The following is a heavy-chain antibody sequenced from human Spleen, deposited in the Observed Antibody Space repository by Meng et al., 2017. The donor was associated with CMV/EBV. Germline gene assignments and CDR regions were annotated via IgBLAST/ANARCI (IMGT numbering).Heavy chain of an antibody. CDR3: ARDSNRGEYYYYGLDV. V-gene: IGHV4-38-2*02. D-gene: IGHD3-10*01. CDR1: GYSISSGYH. CDR2: VYHGGST. J-gene: IGHJ6*02. Sequence: SETLSLTCTVSGYSISSGYHWGWIRQPPGKGLEWIGSVYHGGSTYYNPSLKSRVTISVDTSKNQFSLKLSSVTAADTAVYYCARDSNRGEYYYYGLDVWGQGTTVTVSS.